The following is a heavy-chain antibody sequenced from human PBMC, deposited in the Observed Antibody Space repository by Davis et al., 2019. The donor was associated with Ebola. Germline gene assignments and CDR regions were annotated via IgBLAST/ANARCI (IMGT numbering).Heavy chain of an antibody. V-gene: IGHV3-30*03. J-gene: IGHJ6*02. CDR3: ARSSPSPTPWARHPLDV. Sequence: GESLKISCAASGFTFSSHGMHWVRQAPGKGLGWVAVIGDNGRTTFYADSAKGRFTISRDNSKNTLFLQMDSLRPEDTAVYFCARSSPSPTPWARHPLDVWGQGTTVTVSS. CDR2: IGDNGRTT. CDR1: GFTFSSHG. D-gene: IGHD3-16*01.